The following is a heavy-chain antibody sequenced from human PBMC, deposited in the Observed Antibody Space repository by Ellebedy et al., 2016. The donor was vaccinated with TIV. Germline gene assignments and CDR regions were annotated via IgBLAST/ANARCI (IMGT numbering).Heavy chain of an antibody. CDR2: ISWNSGSI. CDR3: AKDISRGKATIEGAFDI. CDR1: GFTFDDYA. D-gene: IGHD5-24*01. V-gene: IGHV3-9*01. Sequence: PGGSLRLSCAASGFTFDDYAMHWVRQAPGKGLEWVSGISWNSGSIGYADSVKGRFTISRDNAKTSLYLQMNSLRAEDTALYYCAKDISRGKATIEGAFDIWGQGTMVTVSS. J-gene: IGHJ3*02.